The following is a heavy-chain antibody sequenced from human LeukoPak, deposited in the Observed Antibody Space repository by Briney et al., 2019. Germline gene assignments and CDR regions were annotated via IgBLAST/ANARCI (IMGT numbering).Heavy chain of an antibody. CDR1: GYTFTGYY. Sequence: ASVKVSCKASGYTFTGYYMHWVRQAPGQGLEWMGRINPNSGGTNYAQKFQGRVTMTRDTSISTAYMELSRLRSDDTAVYYCAALQVAVAANYFDYWGQGTLVTVSS. J-gene: IGHJ4*02. CDR2: INPNSGGT. D-gene: IGHD6-19*01. CDR3: AALQVAVAANYFDY. V-gene: IGHV1-2*06.